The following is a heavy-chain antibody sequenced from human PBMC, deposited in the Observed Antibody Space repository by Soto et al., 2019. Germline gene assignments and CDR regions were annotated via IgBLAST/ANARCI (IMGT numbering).Heavy chain of an antibody. D-gene: IGHD1-26*01. Sequence: EVQLVESGGGLIQLGGSLRLSCEVSGLNVRYNYMHWVRQAPGKGLEWVAVTYGSSTTFYADSVKGRFTISGDNSDRTLFLKMNSLRAEDTAMYYCARGIGGATDFDNWGQGTLVTVSP. CDR2: TYGSSTT. J-gene: IGHJ4*02. CDR1: GLNVRYNY. V-gene: IGHV3-53*01. CDR3: ARGIGGATDFDN.